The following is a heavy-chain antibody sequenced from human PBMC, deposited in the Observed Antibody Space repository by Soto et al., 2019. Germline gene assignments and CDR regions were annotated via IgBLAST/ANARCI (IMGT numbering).Heavy chain of an antibody. CDR3: ARRATMYSSGGPLRAFDI. CDR2: IIPIFGTA. CDR1: GFTFSSYA. J-gene: IGHJ3*02. V-gene: IGHV1-69*13. D-gene: IGHD6-19*01. Sequence: SLKVSCKSSGFTFSSYAISCVRQTPGQGLEWMGGIIPIFGTANYAQKFQGRVTITADESTSTAYMELSSLRSEDTAVYYCARRATMYSSGGPLRAFDIWGQGTMVTVSS.